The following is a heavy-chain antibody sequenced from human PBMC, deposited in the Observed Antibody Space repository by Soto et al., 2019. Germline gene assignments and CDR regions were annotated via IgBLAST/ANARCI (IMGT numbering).Heavy chain of an antibody. CDR3: AKDRGYCSSTSCYEFDY. Sequence: DVQLVESGGGLVQPGRSLRLSCAASGFTFDDYAMHWVRQAPGKGLEWVSGISWNSGSIGYADSVKGRFTISRDNAKNSLYLQMNSLRAEDTALYYCAKDRGYCSSTSCYEFDYWGQGTLVTVSS. CDR1: GFTFDDYA. J-gene: IGHJ4*02. V-gene: IGHV3-9*01. D-gene: IGHD2-2*01. CDR2: ISWNSGSI.